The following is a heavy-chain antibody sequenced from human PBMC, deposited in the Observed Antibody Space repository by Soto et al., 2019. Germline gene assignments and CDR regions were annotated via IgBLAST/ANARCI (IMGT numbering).Heavy chain of an antibody. Sequence: QVQLVQSGAEVKRPGSSVKVSCKASGGTFSSSAISWVRQAPGQGLECMGGIIPIFGTANDAQKSQGRVTITADESTSTAYMEQSSLRSEDTALYYCARREVLGDNDILTGRWFDPWGQGTLGTVSS. CDR1: GGTFSSSA. CDR2: IIPIFGTA. CDR3: ARREVLGDNDILTGRWFDP. D-gene: IGHD3-9*01. V-gene: IGHV1-69*12. J-gene: IGHJ5*02.